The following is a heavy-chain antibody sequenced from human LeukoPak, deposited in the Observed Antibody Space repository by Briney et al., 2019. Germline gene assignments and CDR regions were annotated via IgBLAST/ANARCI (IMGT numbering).Heavy chain of an antibody. CDR3: ARTVPRGTSAYSSNWYPYYSDY. J-gene: IGHJ4*02. Sequence: SETLSLTCTVSGGSISSYLWSWIRQPPGKGLEWIGYIYYSGSTNYDPSLKSRVTISVDTSRNQFSLKLNSVTAADTAVYYCARTVPRGTSAYSSNWYPYYSDYWGQGTLVTVSS. CDR2: IYYSGST. CDR1: GGSISSYL. V-gene: IGHV4-59*01. D-gene: IGHD6-13*01.